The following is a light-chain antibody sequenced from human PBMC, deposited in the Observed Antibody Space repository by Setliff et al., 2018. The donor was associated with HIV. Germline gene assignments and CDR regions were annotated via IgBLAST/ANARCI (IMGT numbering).Light chain of an antibody. V-gene: IGLV2-14*03. J-gene: IGLJ1*01. Sequence: QSVLAQPASVSGSPGQSITISCTGTSSDVGGYNYVSWYQQRPGKAPKLMICDVSNRPSGVSNRFSGSKSGNTASLTISGLQAEDEADYYCSSYTSSSPYVFGTGTKVTVL. CDR2: DVS. CDR1: SSDVGGYNY. CDR3: SSYTSSSPYV.